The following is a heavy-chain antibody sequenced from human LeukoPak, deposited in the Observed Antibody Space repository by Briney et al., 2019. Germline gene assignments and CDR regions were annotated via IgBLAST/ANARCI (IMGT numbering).Heavy chain of an antibody. J-gene: IGHJ6*04. CDR1: GFTLSNYW. D-gene: IGHD3-10*01. CDR3: ARARYYMDV. V-gene: IGHV3-7*01. Sequence: GGSLRLSCAASGFTLSNYWMAWVRQAPGKGLEWVANIKQDGSEKYYVDSVKGRFIISRDNARNSLSLQMNSLRAEDAGVYYCARARYYMDVWGTGTTVTVSS. CDR2: IKQDGSEK.